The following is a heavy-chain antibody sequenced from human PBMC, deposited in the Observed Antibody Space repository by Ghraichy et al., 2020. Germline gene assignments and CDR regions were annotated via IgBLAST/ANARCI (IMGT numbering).Heavy chain of an antibody. CDR2: ITSSSRFI. CDR1: GFTLSSYS. D-gene: IGHD4-23*01. J-gene: IGHJ6*02. V-gene: IGHV3-48*02. Sequence: GGSLRLSCVGSGFTLSSYSMNWVRQAPGKGLEWVSYITSSSRFISYADSVKGRFTVSRDNAQNSLYLQMKSLRDEDTAVYYCARGSTVVRYYYDGMDVWGQGTTVTVSS. CDR3: ARGSTVVRYYYDGMDV.